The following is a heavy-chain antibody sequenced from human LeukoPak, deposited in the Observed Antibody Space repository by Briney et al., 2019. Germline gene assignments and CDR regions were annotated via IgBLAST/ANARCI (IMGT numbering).Heavy chain of an antibody. CDR3: TTHYYDSSGYCDY. J-gene: IGHJ4*02. V-gene: IGHV3-73*01. D-gene: IGHD3-22*01. Sequence: GGSLRLSCAASGFTFSGSAMHWVRQASGKGLEWVGRIRSKANSYATAYAASVKGRFTISRDDSKNTAYLQMNSLKTEDTAVYYCTTHYYDSSGYCDYWGQGTLVTVSS. CDR1: GFTFSGSA. CDR2: IRSKANSYAT.